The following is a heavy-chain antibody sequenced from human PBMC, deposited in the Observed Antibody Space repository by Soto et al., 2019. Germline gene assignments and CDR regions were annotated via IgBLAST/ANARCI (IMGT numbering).Heavy chain of an antibody. J-gene: IGHJ4*02. CDR2: INAGNGHT. V-gene: IGHV1-3*01. D-gene: IGHD3-16*01. CDR3: ARAGGSAEGYFDS. Sequence: ASVKVSCRASGFTFVMYAIHWVRKAPGQGLEWMAWINAGNGHTTYSQKFQGRVTITRDTSARTVYMELRSLRFEDTATYYGARAGGSAEGYFDSWGQGTPVTVSS. CDR1: GFTFVMYA.